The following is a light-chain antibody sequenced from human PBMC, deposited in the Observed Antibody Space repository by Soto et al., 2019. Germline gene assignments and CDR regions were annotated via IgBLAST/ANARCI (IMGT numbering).Light chain of an antibody. Sequence: DVQSTQSPSTLSASVGNKVAITCLFFQRISSWLAWYQQRQGLATKFSIFDASSLESGVPSRFSGSGSGTEFTLTISSLQPEDFATYYCQQYDDYPLTFGGRTKVDI. V-gene: IGKV1-5*01. CDR3: QQYDDYPLT. CDR1: QRISSW. J-gene: IGKJ4*01. CDR2: DAS.